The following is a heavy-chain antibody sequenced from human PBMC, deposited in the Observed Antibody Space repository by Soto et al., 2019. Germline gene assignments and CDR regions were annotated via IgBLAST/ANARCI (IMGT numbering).Heavy chain of an antibody. Sequence: VQLVQSGAEVKKPGASVKVSCKASGYTFTSYGITWVRQAPGQDLEWMGWISAYNGDTNYAPRLQGRVTISRHPSASIAYLELSGLENEDTALYFCARDIQSVGPRANDAFDVWGQGTMITVSS. J-gene: IGHJ3*01. CDR3: ARDIQSVGPRANDAFDV. V-gene: IGHV1-18*04. CDR2: ISAYNGDT. D-gene: IGHD5-18*01. CDR1: GYTFTSYG.